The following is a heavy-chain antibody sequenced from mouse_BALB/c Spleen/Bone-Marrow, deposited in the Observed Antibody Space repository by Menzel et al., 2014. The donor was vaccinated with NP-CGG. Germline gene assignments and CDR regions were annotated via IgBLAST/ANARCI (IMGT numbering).Heavy chain of an antibody. CDR2: IWSGGST. CDR1: GFSLTSYG. CDR3: ASPYYGNYVYAMDY. Sequence: VQLQQSGPGLVQPSQSLPITCTVSGFSLTSYGVHWVRQSPGKGLEWLGVIWSGGSTDYNAAFISRLSISKDNSKSQVFFKMNSLQANDTAIYYCASPYYGNYVYAMDYWGQGTSVTVSS. D-gene: IGHD2-10*01. J-gene: IGHJ4*01. V-gene: IGHV2-2*02.